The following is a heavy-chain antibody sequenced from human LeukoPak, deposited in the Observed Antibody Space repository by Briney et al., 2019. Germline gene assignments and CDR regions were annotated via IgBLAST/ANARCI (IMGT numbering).Heavy chain of an antibody. V-gene: IGHV1-2*02. CDR2: INPKRGDT. Sequence: ASVKVSCKASGYTFTGHYMHWVRQAPGQGLEWMGWINPKRGDTNYAQKFQGRVTMTRDTSISTVYMELSRLRSDDTAIYYCASGRTIFYYYMDVWGKGTTVTISS. CDR1: GYTFTGHY. J-gene: IGHJ6*03. D-gene: IGHD3-3*02. CDR3: ASGRTIFYYYMDV.